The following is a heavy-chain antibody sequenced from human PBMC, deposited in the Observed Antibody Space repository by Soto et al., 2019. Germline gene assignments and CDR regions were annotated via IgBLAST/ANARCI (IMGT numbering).Heavy chain of an antibody. J-gene: IGHJ4*02. CDR1: GFTFNNYV. CDR3: AKGHDIVVVPTVDY. D-gene: IGHD2-15*01. Sequence: GGSLRLSCAASGFTFNNYVMSWVRLAPGKGLEWVSGISSTGGGTYYADPVKGRFTISRDNSKNTLYLQMNNLRAGDTALYYCAKGHDIVVVPTVDYWGQGTLVTVSS. CDR2: ISSTGGGT. V-gene: IGHV3-23*01.